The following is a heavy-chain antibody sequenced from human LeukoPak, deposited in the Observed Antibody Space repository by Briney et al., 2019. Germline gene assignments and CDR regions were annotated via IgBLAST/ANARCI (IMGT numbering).Heavy chain of an antibody. V-gene: IGHV4-34*01. J-gene: IGHJ4*02. CDR1: GGSFSGYY. Sequence: SESLYLTCAVYGGSFSGYYWSWIRQPPGKGLEWIGEINHSGSTNYNPSLKSRVTISVDTSKHQFSLKLSSVTAADTAVYYCARGRHCSSTSCFFDYWGQGTLVTVSS. CDR2: INHSGST. CDR3: ARGRHCSSTSCFFDY. D-gene: IGHD2-2*01.